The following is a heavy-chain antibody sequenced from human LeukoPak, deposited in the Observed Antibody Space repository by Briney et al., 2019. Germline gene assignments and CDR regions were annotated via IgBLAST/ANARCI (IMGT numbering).Heavy chain of an antibody. CDR3: ARDLPHYYDIRRFDY. CDR1: GYTFTSYG. J-gene: IGHJ4*02. Sequence: ASGKVSCKASGYTFTSYGISWVRQAPGQGLESMGWISAYNGNTNYAQKLQGRVTMTTDTSTSTAYMELRSLRSDDTAVYYCARDLPHYYDIRRFDYWGQGTLVTASS. CDR2: ISAYNGNT. D-gene: IGHD3-22*01. V-gene: IGHV1-18*01.